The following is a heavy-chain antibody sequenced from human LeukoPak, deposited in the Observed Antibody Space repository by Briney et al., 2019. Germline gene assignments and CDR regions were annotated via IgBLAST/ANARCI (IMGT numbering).Heavy chain of an antibody. CDR3: GRSGGYHPLDY. D-gene: IGHD5-12*01. Sequence: ASVKVSCKTSGYTFTSYDINWVRQAPGQGLEWMGWMNANSGNAGFAQKFQGRVTMIRDTSINTAYMELSSLRSEDTAVYYCGRSGGYHPLDYWGQGTLVTVSS. J-gene: IGHJ4*02. V-gene: IGHV1-8*01. CDR2: MNANSGNA. CDR1: GYTFTSYD.